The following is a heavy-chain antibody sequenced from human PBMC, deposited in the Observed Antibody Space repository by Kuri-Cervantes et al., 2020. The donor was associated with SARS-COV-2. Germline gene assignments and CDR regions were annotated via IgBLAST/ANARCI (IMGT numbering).Heavy chain of an antibody. J-gene: IGHJ4*02. CDR2: IYHSGST. V-gene: IGHV4-38-2*01. Sequence: SQTLSLTCAVSRYSISSGYYWGWIRQPPGKGLEWIGSIYHSGSTYYNPSLKSRVTISVDTSKNQFSLKLSSVTAADTAVYYCASPHCSGGSCYLGYDYWGQGTLVTVSS. CDR1: RYSISSGYY. D-gene: IGHD2-15*01. CDR3: ASPHCSGGSCYLGYDY.